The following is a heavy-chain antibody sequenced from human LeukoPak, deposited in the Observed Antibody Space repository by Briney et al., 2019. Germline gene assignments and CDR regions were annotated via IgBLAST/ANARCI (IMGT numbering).Heavy chain of an antibody. V-gene: IGHV4-4*07. Sequence: PSETLSLTCTVSGGSISGDYWSWIRQPAGKGLEWIGRMSTSGNSNYIPSLVSRVTMSVDTSKNQFSLNLSSVTAADTAVYYCARESGSMRWFDPWGQGTLVTVSS. CDR3: ARESGSMRWFDP. CDR1: GGSISGDY. CDR2: MSTSGNS. J-gene: IGHJ5*02. D-gene: IGHD6-25*01.